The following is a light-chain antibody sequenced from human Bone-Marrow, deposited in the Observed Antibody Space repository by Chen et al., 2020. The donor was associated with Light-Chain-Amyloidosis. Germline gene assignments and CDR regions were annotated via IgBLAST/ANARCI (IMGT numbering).Light chain of an antibody. CDR1: QSISKNY. CDR2: GAA. V-gene: IGKV3-20*01. Sequence: EILLTQSPGTLSLSPGERVTLSCRASQSISKNYVAWYQQRRGQAPRLLIYGAANRATGIPDRFSGSGYGTDFTLTISELEPEDFAVYYCQQYGTSPDYTFGQGTRLEIK. J-gene: IGKJ2*01. CDR3: QQYGTSPDYT.